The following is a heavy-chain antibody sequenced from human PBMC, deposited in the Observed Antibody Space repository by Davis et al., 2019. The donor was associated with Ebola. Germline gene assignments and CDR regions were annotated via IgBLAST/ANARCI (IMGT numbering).Heavy chain of an antibody. D-gene: IGHD6-6*01. CDR3: ARVAARPYYYYYGMDV. CDR2: ISAYNGNT. V-gene: IGHV1-18*01. Sequence: ASVKVSCKASGYTFTSYGISWVRQAPGQGLEWMGWISAYNGNTNYAQKLQGRVTMTRDTSTSTAYMELSSLRSDDTAVYYCARVAARPYYYYYGMDVWGQGTTVTVSS. J-gene: IGHJ6*02. CDR1: GYTFTSYG.